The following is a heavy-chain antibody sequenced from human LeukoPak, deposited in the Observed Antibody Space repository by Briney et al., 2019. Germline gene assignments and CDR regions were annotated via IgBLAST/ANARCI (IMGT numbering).Heavy chain of an antibody. Sequence: PGGSLTLSCAASAFTFSDYSMNWVRQAPGKGLEWVSYINGRSSTIYYADSVKGRFTISRDNAKNSMYLQMNSLRAEDTAVYYCARDRIKSGSYYFDYWGQGTLVTVSS. CDR3: ARDRIKSGSYYFDY. J-gene: IGHJ4*02. CDR2: INGRSSTI. V-gene: IGHV3-48*01. D-gene: IGHD1-26*01. CDR1: AFTFSDYS.